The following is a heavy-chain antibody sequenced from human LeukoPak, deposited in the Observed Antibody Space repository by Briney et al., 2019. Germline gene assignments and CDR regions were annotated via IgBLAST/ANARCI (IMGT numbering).Heavy chain of an antibody. CDR1: GGSISSGGYY. D-gene: IGHD3-9*01. V-gene: IGHV4-31*03. CDR2: IYYSGST. J-gene: IGHJ4*02. CDR3: ARVTYYDILTGYYTGYYFDY. Sequence: SQTLSLTCTVSGGSISSGGYYWSWIRQHPGKGLEWIVYIYYSGSTYYNPSLKSRVTISVDTSKNQFSLKLSSVPAADTGVYYCARVTYYDILTGYYTGYYFDYWGQGTLVTVSS.